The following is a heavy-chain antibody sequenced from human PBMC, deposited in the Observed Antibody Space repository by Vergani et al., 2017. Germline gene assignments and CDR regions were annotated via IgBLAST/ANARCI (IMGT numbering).Heavy chain of an antibody. V-gene: IGHV1-2*04. D-gene: IGHD1-26*01. Sequence: QVQLVQSGAEVKKPGASVKVSCKASGYTFTGYYMHWVRQAPGQGLEWMGWINPNSGGTNYAQKFQGWVTMTRDTSISTAYMELSRLRSDDTAVYYCARGTRERVGAKNXFDPWGQGTLVTVSS. CDR3: ARGTRERVGAKNXFDP. CDR1: GYTFTGYY. CDR2: INPNSGGT. J-gene: IGHJ5*02.